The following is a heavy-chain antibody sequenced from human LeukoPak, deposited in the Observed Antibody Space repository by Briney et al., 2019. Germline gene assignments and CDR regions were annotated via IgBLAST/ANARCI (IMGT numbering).Heavy chain of an antibody. V-gene: IGHV4-59*01. CDR1: GASISSYY. CDR3: ARGGAPTTVTAEYFDL. CDR2: IYYSGST. Sequence: SETLSLTCTVSGASISSYYWGWIRQPPGKGLEWIGYIYYSGSTNYNPSLKSRITISIDTSQNQFSLKLSSVTAADTAVYYCARGGAPTTVTAEYFDLWGRGTLVTVSS. D-gene: IGHD4-17*01. J-gene: IGHJ2*01.